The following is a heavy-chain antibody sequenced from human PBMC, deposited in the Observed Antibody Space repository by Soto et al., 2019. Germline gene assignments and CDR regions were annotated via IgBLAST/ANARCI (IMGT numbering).Heavy chain of an antibody. D-gene: IGHD2-8*01. Sequence: SETLSLTCTVSGGSISNFYWSWIRQPPGKGLEWIGYISYSGNTNYNPSLKSRVSISVDTSKNQLSLNLTSVTAADTAVYYCARSPMVLSRSYFDSWGQGTPVTVSS. J-gene: IGHJ4*02. CDR3: ARSPMVLSRSYFDS. CDR2: ISYSGNT. CDR1: GGSISNFY. V-gene: IGHV4-59*01.